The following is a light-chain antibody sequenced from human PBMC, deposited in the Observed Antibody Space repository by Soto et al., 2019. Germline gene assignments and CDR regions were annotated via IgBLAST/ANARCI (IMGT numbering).Light chain of an antibody. V-gene: IGLV1-44*01. CDR1: SSNTGTNR. Sequence: QAVLIQPPSASGTPGQRVAISCSGSSSNTGTNRVNWYQQLSGTAPKLVMYNDNYRPSGVPDRFSGSKSGTSASLAISGLQSEDEADYYCAAWDDSLNGVVFGGGTKLTVL. CDR3: AAWDDSLNGVV. CDR2: NDN. J-gene: IGLJ2*01.